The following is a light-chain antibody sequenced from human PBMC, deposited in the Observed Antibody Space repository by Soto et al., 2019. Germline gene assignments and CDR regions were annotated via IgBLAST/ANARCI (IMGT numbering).Light chain of an antibody. J-gene: IGKJ3*01. Sequence: AIQMTQSPSSLSASVGDRVTITCRASQGIRNDLDWFQQKPGKAPKLLIYAASNLQSGVPARFSGSGSGTDFTLTISSLQPEDFATYYCLQKYFYPFTCGPGTKVDI. CDR3: LQKYFYPFT. CDR1: QGIRND. CDR2: AAS. V-gene: IGKV1-6*01.